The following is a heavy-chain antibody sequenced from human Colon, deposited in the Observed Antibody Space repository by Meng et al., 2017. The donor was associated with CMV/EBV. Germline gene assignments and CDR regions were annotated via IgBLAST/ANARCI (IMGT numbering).Heavy chain of an antibody. D-gene: IGHD1-1*01. CDR3: VRDAGYLKHDY. Sequence: GEFLKISCAASGLTFSDYWMTWVRQAPGQGLEWVGFLNGDGSATYYADSVKGGFIMSRDNAQNSLYLLMNGLRADDTAVYYCVRDAGYLKHDYWGQGTLVTVSS. CDR2: LNGDGSAT. CDR1: GLTFSDYW. J-gene: IGHJ4*02. V-gene: IGHV3-7*01.